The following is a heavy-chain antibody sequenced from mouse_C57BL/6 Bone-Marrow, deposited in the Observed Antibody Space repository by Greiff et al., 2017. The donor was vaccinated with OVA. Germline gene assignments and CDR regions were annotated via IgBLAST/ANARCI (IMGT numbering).Heavy chain of an antibody. CDR3: TTPYDYDGDYFDY. V-gene: IGHV14-4*01. D-gene: IGHD2-4*01. CDR2: IDPENGDT. Sequence: QQSGAELVRPGASVKLSCTASGFNIKDDYMHWVKQRPEQGLEWIGWIDPENGDTEYASKFQGKATITADTSSNTAYLQLSSLTSEDTAVYYCTTPYDYDGDYFDYWGQGTTLTVSS. J-gene: IGHJ2*01. CDR1: GFNIKDDY.